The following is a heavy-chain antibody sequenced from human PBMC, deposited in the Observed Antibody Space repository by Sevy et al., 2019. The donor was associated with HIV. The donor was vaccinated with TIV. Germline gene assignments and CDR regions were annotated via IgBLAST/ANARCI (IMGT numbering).Heavy chain of an antibody. D-gene: IGHD3-10*01. CDR2: IIPIFGAP. J-gene: IGHJ4*02. Sequence: ASGKVSGKAPGGSFSNFAYIWVRQAPGQGLEWMGMIIPIFGAPNYAQKFQDRVTITADESTNTAYKELSSLISDDTAVYYCARGYYYGSGSYYPPDYWGQGTLVTVSS. V-gene: IGHV1-69*13. CDR1: GGSFSNFA. CDR3: ARGYYYGSGSYYPPDY.